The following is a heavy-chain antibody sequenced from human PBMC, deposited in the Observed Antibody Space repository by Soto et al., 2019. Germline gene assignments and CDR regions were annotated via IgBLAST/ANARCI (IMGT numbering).Heavy chain of an antibody. CDR1: GDSVSSNSAA. V-gene: IGHV6-1*01. CDR2: TYYRSKWYN. D-gene: IGHD3-3*01. Sequence: SQTLSLTCVISGDSVSSNSAAWNWIRQSPSRGLEWLGRTYYRSKWYNDYAVSVKSRITINPDTSKNQFSLQLNSVTPEDTAVYYCARFLSAAHGQYYYYYYGMDVWGQGTTVTVSS. J-gene: IGHJ6*02. CDR3: ARFLSAAHGQYYYYYYGMDV.